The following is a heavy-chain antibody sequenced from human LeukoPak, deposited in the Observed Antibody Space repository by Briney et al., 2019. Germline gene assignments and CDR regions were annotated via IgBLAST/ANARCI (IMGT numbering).Heavy chain of an antibody. D-gene: IGHD3-3*01. CDR2: IYYSGST. V-gene: IGHV4-39*07. CDR1: GGSISSNSYY. J-gene: IGHJ4*02. CDR3: ARVPLYDFWSASVSSPRYYFDY. Sequence: SETLSLTCAVSGGSISSNSYYWGWIRQPPGKGLEWIGSIYYSGSTYYNPSLKSRVTISVDTSKNQFSLKLSSVTAADTAVYYCARVPLYDFWSASVSSPRYYFDYWGQGTLVTVSS.